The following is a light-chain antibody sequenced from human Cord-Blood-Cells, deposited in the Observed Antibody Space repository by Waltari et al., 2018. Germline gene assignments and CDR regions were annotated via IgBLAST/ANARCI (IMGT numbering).Light chain of an antibody. Sequence: QSALTQPASVSGSPGQSITISCTGTSRDVGGYNYVSWHQQHPGNAPKLMIYDVSKRPSGVSNRFCGSKSGNTASLTISGLQAEDEADYYCSSYTSSSTVFGGGTKLTVL. CDR3: SSYTSSSTV. CDR1: SRDVGGYNY. V-gene: IGLV2-14*01. J-gene: IGLJ3*02. CDR2: DVS.